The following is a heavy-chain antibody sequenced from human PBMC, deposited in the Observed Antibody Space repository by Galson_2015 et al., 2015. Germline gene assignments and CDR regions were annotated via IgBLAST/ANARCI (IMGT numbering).Heavy chain of an antibody. CDR2: LSGSGGKH. D-gene: IGHD6-25*01. Sequence: SLRLSCAASGFTFGTYAMGWVRQAPGKGLEWVSALSGSGGKHFSAAFAKGRFTTSRSNHLTTDYVQMNNVRAEDTAVYYCAKIKKTGLDVAAGSWGQGTLVTVSS. CDR3: AKIKKTGLDVAAGS. CDR1: GFTFGTYA. J-gene: IGHJ5*02. V-gene: IGHV3-23*01.